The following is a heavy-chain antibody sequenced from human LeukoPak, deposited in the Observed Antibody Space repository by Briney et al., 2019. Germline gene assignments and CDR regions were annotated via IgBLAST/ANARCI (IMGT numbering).Heavy chain of an antibody. Sequence: SETLSLTCAVYGGSFSGYYWSWIRQPPGKGLEWIGVINHSGSTNYNPSLKSRVTISVDTSKNQFSLKLSSVTAADTAVYYCARGSRGSGSINYWGQGTLVTVSS. J-gene: IGHJ4*02. CDR3: ARGSRGSGSINY. V-gene: IGHV4-34*01. CDR1: GGSFSGYY. CDR2: INHSGST. D-gene: IGHD3-10*01.